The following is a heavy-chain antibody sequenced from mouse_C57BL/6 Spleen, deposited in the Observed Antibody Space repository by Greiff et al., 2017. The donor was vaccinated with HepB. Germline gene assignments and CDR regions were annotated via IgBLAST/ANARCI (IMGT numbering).Heavy chain of an antibody. Sequence: VQLQQSGAELARPGASVKLSCKASGYTFTSYGISWVKQRTGQGLEWIGEIYPRSGNTYYNEKFKGKATLTADKSSSTAYMELRSLASEDSAVYFCATGPYYEYSWFAYWGQGTLVTVSA. CDR1: GYTFTSYG. CDR2: IYPRSGNT. V-gene: IGHV1-81*01. D-gene: IGHD2-4*01. J-gene: IGHJ3*01. CDR3: ATGPYYEYSWFAY.